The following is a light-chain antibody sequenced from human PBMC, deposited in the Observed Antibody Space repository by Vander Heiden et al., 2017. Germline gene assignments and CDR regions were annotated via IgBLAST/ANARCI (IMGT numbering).Light chain of an antibody. CDR2: LGS. J-gene: IGKJ2*01. Sequence: IVITRSPLSLPVTPGEPASIPCRSSQSPLHSNRYNYLDWYLQKPGQSPQLLIYLGSSRDTGVPDRFSGSGSGTDFTLKISRVEAEDVGVYYCKQCLQTPYTFGEGTKLEIK. V-gene: IGKV2-28*01. CDR1: QSPLHSNRYNY. CDR3: KQCLQTPYT.